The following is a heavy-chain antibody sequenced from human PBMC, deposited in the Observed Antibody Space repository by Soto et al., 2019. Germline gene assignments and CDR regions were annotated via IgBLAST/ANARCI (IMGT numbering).Heavy chain of an antibody. CDR3: ARDRDWAFDH. V-gene: IGHV3-48*04. CDR1: GFTFSDYS. D-gene: IGHD3-9*01. J-gene: IGHJ4*02. Sequence: PGGSLRLSCAASGFTFSDYSMVWVRQAPGKGLEWISYIFVTSTIIYYGDSVKGRFTVSRDNVRNSLFLSMNSVRVEDTAVYYCARDRDWAFDHWGQGTLVTVSS. CDR2: IFVTSTII.